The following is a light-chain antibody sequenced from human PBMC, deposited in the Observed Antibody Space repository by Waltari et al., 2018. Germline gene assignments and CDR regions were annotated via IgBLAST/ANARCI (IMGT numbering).Light chain of an antibody. CDR3: QAWDRGTVI. J-gene: IGLJ2*01. CDR2: EVN. CDR1: SSDVGASNL. V-gene: IGLV2-23*02. Sequence: QSALTQPASVSGSPGQSITISCSGTSSDVGASNLISWYQQHPGKVPTLMIYEVNKRPSGVSNRFSGSKSDNTASLTIAGLQAEDEADYYCQAWDRGTVIFGGGTKLTVL.